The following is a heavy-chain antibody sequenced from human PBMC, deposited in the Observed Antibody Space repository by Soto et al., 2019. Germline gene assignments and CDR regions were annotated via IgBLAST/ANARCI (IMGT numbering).Heavy chain of an antibody. CDR2: IYYSGST. D-gene: IGHD3-3*01. J-gene: IGHJ4*02. V-gene: IGHV4-59*01. CDR3: ASLRRGITIFGVAPGDFDY. Sequence: SETLSLTCTVSGGSISSYYWSWIRQPPGKGLEWIGYIYYSGSTNYNPSLKSRVTISLDTSKNQFSLKLSSVTAADTAVYYCASLRRGITIFGVAPGDFDYWGQGTLVTVSS. CDR1: GGSISSYY.